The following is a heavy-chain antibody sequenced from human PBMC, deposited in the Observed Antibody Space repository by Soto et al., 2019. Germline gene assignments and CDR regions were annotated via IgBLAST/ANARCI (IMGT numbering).Heavy chain of an antibody. D-gene: IGHD6-19*01. Sequence: GGSLRLSCAASGFTYSSYWMSWVRQAPGKGQEKVANIKQEGSEKYYVDSVKGRFTVSIVNARISLYLQMYSVSSVDTAVFYCARDEYTSDWSFDYWGQGALVTVSS. CDR2: IKQEGSEK. CDR1: GFTYSSYW. J-gene: IGHJ4*02. CDR3: ARDEYTSDWSFDY. V-gene: IGHV3-7*01.